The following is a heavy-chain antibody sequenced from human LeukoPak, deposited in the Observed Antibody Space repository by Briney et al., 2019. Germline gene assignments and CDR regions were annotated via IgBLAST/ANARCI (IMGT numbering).Heavy chain of an antibody. CDR3: ARVGWFGEPSFDP. CDR2: IIPIFGTA. Sequence: SVKVSCKASGGTFSSYAISWVRQAPGQGLEWMGRIIPIFGTANYAQKFQGRVTITTDESTSTAYMELSSLRSEDAAVYYCARVGWFGEPSFDPWGQGTLVTVSS. J-gene: IGHJ5*02. CDR1: GGTFSSYA. D-gene: IGHD3-10*01. V-gene: IGHV1-69*05.